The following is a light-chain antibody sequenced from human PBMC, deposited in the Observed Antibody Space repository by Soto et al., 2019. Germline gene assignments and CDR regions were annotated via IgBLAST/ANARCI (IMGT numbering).Light chain of an antibody. V-gene: IGLV1-47*01. CDR3: SAWDDSMRAVM. CDR2: YNS. CDR1: SSNIGSNY. J-gene: IGLJ3*02. Sequence: QAVVTQPPSASGTPGQRVTISCSGSSSNIGSNYVYSYQQLPGTAPKLLIYYNSQRPSGVPDRFSGSKSDTSASLAISGLRSEDEADYYCSAWDDSMRAVMFGGGTKLTVL.